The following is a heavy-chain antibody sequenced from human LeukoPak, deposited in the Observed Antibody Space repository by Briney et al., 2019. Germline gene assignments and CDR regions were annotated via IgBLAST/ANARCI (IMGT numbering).Heavy chain of an antibody. J-gene: IGHJ4*02. CDR1: GGSFSGYY. Sequence: SETLSLTCAVCGGSFSGYYWSWIRQPPGKGLEWIGEINHSGSTNYNPSLKSRVTMSIDTSKNQFSLNLSSVTAADTAVYYCARGGQQLVHFDYWGQGTLVTVSS. CDR3: ARGGQQLVHFDY. D-gene: IGHD6-13*01. V-gene: IGHV4-34*01. CDR2: INHSGST.